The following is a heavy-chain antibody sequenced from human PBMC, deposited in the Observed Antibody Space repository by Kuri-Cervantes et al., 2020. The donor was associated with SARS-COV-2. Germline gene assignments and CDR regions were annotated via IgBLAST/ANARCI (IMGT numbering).Heavy chain of an antibody. CDR2: ISGSGGST. CDR3: AKGTTTYTSPFDY. CDR1: GFTFSSYA. Sequence: GGSLRLSCAASGFTFSSYAMSWVRQAPGKGLEWVSAISGSGGSTYFAASVKGRFTISRDNFMNMMFLQMSSLRADDTAVYYCAKGTTTYTSPFDYWGRGTLVTVSS. J-gene: IGHJ4*02. D-gene: IGHD1-14*01. V-gene: IGHV3-23*01.